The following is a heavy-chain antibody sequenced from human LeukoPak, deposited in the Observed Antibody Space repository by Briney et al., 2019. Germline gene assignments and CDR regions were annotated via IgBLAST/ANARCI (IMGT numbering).Heavy chain of an antibody. V-gene: IGHV3-30*02. J-gene: IGHJ4*02. CDR1: GFTFSSYG. CDR2: IRYDGSNK. CDR3: AKDRETTVGTPPDGD. Sequence: GRSLRLSCAASGFTFSSYGMHWVRQAPGKGLEWVAFIRYDGSNKYYADSVKGRFTISRDNSKNTLYLQMNSLRAEDTAVYYCAKDRETTVGTPPDGDWGQGTLVTVSS. D-gene: IGHD4-23*01.